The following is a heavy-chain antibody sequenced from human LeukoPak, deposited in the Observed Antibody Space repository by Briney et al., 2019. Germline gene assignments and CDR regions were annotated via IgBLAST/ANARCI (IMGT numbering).Heavy chain of an antibody. J-gene: IGHJ4*02. CDR2: IGAYDGKT. V-gene: IGHV1-18*01. CDR3: ARGGVVVVAATPRRGFDY. Sequence: ASVKVSCKASGYTFTTYAISWVRQAPGQGLEWMGWIGAYDGKTNYAQEFQGRVTVTTDTSTSTAYMELSRLRSDDTAVYYCARGGVVVVAATPRRGFDYWGQGTLVTVSS. D-gene: IGHD2-15*01. CDR1: GYTFTTYA.